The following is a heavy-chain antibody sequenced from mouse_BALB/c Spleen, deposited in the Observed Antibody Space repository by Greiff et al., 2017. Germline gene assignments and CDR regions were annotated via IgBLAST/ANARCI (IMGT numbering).Heavy chain of an antibody. CDR3: ARRWEGFAY. D-gene: IGHD1-1*02. V-gene: IGHV1S56*01. CDR2: IYPGNVNT. J-gene: IGHJ3*01. Sequence: VMLVESGPELVKPGASVRISCKASGYTFTSYYIHWVKQRPGQGLEWIGWIYPGNVNTKYNEKFKGKATLTADKSSSTAYMQLSSLTSEDSAVYYCARRWEGFAYWGQGTLVTVSA. CDR1: GYTFTSYY.